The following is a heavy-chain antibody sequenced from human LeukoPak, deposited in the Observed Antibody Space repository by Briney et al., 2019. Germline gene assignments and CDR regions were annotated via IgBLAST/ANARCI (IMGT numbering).Heavy chain of an antibody. D-gene: IGHD6-13*01. Sequence: ASVKVSCKASGCTFTSYYMHWVRQAPGQGREWRGIINPSGGSTSYAQKFQGRVTMTRGTSTSTVYMELSSRRTEATAVYYCARDLSSSWYGWFDPWGQGTLVTVSS. J-gene: IGHJ5*02. CDR2: INPSGGST. V-gene: IGHV1-46*01. CDR3: ARDLSSSWYGWFDP. CDR1: GCTFTSYY.